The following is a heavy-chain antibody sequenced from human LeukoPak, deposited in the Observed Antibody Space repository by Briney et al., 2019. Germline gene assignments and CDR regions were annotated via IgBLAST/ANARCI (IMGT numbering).Heavy chain of an antibody. D-gene: IGHD6-13*01. J-gene: IGHJ5*02. CDR2: VIPILRTT. CDR1: GGTFGNSA. CDR3: ATGGYTSSWYDFPQLPS. V-gene: IGHV1-69*13. Sequence: ASVKVSCKASGGTFGNSAISWVRQAPGQGLEWVGGVIPILRTTNYAPKFQGRVTITADGSASTAYMELSSLRSEDTAVYFCATGGYTSSWYDFPQLPSWGQGTLVTVSS.